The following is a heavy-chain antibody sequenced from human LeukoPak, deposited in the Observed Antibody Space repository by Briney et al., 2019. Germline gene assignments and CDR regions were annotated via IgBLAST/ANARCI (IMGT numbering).Heavy chain of an antibody. V-gene: IGHV3-73*01. CDR1: GFTFSDSA. Sequence: GGSLRLSCAASGFTFSDSAIHWVRQASGKGLEWVGRITTKANTYATAYAASLKGRFTISRDDSTNTAYLQMNNLRIEDTAVYYCTTYKSGHYWGQGVLVTVSS. J-gene: IGHJ4*02. CDR2: ITTKANTYAT. CDR3: TTYKSGHY. D-gene: IGHD3-3*01.